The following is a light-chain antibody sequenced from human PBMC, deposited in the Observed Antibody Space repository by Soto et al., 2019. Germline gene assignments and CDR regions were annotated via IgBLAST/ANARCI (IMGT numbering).Light chain of an antibody. Sequence: DIQMTQSPSSLSASVGDRVTITCRASQTISSYLNWYQQKPGKAPKLLIYAASSLQSGVPSRFGGSGSWTDFTLTISSLQPEDFATYYCQQSHSIPYTFGQGTKLEIK. V-gene: IGKV1-39*01. CDR1: QTISSY. J-gene: IGKJ2*01. CDR2: AAS. CDR3: QQSHSIPYT.